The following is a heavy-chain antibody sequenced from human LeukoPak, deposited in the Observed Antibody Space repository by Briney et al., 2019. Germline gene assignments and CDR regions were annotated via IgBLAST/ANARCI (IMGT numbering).Heavy chain of an antibody. V-gene: IGHV4-59*08. J-gene: IGHJ3*02. CDR2: IYYSGST. Sequence: SETLSLTCTVSGGSISSYYWSWIRQPPGKGLEWIGYIYYSGSTNYNPSLKSRVTISVDTSKNQFSLKLSSVTAADTAVYYCARHDSGSYSDAFDIWGQGTMVTVSS. CDR1: GGSISSYY. CDR3: ARHDSGSYSDAFDI. D-gene: IGHD3-10*01.